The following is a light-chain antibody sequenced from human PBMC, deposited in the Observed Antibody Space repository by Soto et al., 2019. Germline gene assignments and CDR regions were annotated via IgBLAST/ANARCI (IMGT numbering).Light chain of an antibody. CDR3: CSYAGCYPSV. CDR1: SSDVGGYKF. V-gene: IGLV2-11*01. Sequence: QSALTQPRSVSGSPGQSVTISCTGTSSDVGGYKFVSWYQQHPGKAPNFMIYEVSKRPSGVPDRFSGSKSGNTAFLTISGLQAEDEAEYYCCSYAGCYPSVFGTGTKLTVL. J-gene: IGLJ1*01. CDR2: EVS.